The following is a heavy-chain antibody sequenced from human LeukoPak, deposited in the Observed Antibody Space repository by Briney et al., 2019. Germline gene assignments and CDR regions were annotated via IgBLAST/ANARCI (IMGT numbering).Heavy chain of an antibody. CDR2: INGDGDST. Sequence: GGSLRLSCAASGFSFSSYGMHWVRQAPGKGLEYVSAINGDGDSTHYANSVKGRFTISRDNSKNTLYLQVGSLRAEDMAVYYCARDRGASYVHYYCMDVWGKGTTVTVSS. D-gene: IGHD1-26*01. CDR3: ARDRGASYVHYYCMDV. V-gene: IGHV3-64*01. CDR1: GFSFSSYG. J-gene: IGHJ6*03.